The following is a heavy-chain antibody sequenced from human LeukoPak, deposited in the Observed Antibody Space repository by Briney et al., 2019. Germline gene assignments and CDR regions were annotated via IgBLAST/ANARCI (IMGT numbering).Heavy chain of an antibody. CDR1: GFTFSGYA. CDR3: EKLHSATITADFDH. CDR2: ISIGGGFT. J-gene: IGHJ4*02. D-gene: IGHD1-14*01. V-gene: IGHV3-23*01. Sequence: PGGSLRLPCDASGFTFSGYAMSWVRQAPGKGLEWVSGISIGGGFTDYADSVRGRVTISRDNSKNTLSLQMSNLRAEDTAISYCEKLHSATITADFDHWGQGTLVTVSS.